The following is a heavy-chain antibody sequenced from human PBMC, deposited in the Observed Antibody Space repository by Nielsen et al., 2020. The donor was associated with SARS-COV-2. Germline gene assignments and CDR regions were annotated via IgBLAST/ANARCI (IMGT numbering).Heavy chain of an antibody. V-gene: IGHV3-23*01. CDR2: ISGSGGST. Sequence: GESLKISCAASGFTFSSYAMSWVRQAPGKGLEWVSAISGSGGSTYYADSVKGRFTISRDNSKNTLYLQMNSLRAEDTAVYYCASGAGAAGNWGQGTLVTVSS. CDR1: GFTFSSYA. CDR3: ASGAGAAGN. D-gene: IGHD6-25*01. J-gene: IGHJ4*02.